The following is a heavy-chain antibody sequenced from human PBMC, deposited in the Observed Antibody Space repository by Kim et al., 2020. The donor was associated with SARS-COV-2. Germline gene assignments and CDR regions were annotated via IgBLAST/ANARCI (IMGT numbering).Heavy chain of an antibody. CDR2: ISYDGSNK. J-gene: IGHJ5*02. Sequence: GGSLRLSCAAFGFTFSSYAIQWVRQAPGKGLEWVAVISYDGSNKYYADSVKGRFTISRDNSKNTLYLQMSSLRAEDTAVYFCARERVLYTGYEMAGNWFDPWGQGTLVTVSS. CDR1: GFTFSSYA. CDR3: ARERVLYTGYEMAGNWFDP. D-gene: IGHD5-12*01. V-gene: IGHV3-30-3*01.